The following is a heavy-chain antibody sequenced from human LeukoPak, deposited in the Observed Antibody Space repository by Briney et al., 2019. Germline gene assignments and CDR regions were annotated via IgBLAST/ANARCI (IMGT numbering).Heavy chain of an antibody. J-gene: IGHJ4*02. D-gene: IGHD1-26*01. Sequence: PGGSLRLSCAASGFTFSSYSMNWVRQAPGKGLEWVSSISSSSSYIYYADSVKGRFTISRDNAKNSLYLQMNGLRAEDTAVYYCARDSVATVGAIDYWGQGTLVTVSS. CDR2: ISSSSSYI. CDR1: GFTFSSYS. V-gene: IGHV3-21*01. CDR3: ARDSVATVGAIDY.